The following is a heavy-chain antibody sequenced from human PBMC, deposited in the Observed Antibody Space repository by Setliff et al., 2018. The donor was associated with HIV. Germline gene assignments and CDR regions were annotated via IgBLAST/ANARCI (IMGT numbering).Heavy chain of an antibody. CDR3: ARRRSPPSGFYSKYYMDV. V-gene: IGHV4-34*01. J-gene: IGHJ6*03. CDR2: INYSGAT. D-gene: IGHD3-22*01. Sequence: SETLSLTCAIYGGSFSGNYWSWIRQPPGKGLEWIGEINYSGATNHNPFLKSRVTISVDTSKKQFSLKLNSVTAADSAVYYCARRRSPPSGFYSKYYMDVWGKGTTVTVS. CDR1: GGSFSGNY.